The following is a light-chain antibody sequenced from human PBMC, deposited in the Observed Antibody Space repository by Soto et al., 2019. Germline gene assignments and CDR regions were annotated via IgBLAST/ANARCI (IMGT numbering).Light chain of an antibody. CDR3: SSYAGSNSLGV. CDR2: EVN. Sequence: QSALTQPPSASGSPGQSVTISCTGDVGGYNYVSWYQHHPGKAPKLMIYEVNKRPSGVSDRFSGSKSGNTASLTVSGLQAEDEADYYCSSYAGSNSLGVFGGGTKVTVL. V-gene: IGLV2-8*01. CDR1: DVGGYNY. J-gene: IGLJ2*01.